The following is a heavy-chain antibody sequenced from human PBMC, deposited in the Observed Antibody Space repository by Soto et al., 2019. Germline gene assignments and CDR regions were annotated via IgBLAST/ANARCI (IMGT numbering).Heavy chain of an antibody. J-gene: IGHJ4*02. CDR1: GFTFSSYA. D-gene: IGHD3-22*01. CDR2: ISYDGSNK. CDR3: ARDVDYYDSSGSFDY. Sequence: AGTRRLSCAASGFTFSSYAMHWVRQPPGKGLEWVAVISYDGSNKYYADSVKGRFPISRDNSKNTLYLQMNSLRAEDTAVYYCARDVDYYDSSGSFDYWGQGTLVTVSS. V-gene: IGHV3-30-3*01.